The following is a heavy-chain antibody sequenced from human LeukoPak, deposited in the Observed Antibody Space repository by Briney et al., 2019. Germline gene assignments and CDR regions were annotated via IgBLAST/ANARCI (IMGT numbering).Heavy chain of an antibody. J-gene: IGHJ6*02. Sequence: GASVKVSCKASGYTFTGYYMHWVRQAPGQGLKWMGWINPNSGGTNYAQRFQGRVTMTRDTSISTAYMELSRLRSDDTAVYYCALGATSIVDDTLRLDVWGQGTTVTVSS. V-gene: IGHV1-2*02. CDR3: ALGATSIVDDTLRLDV. CDR1: GYTFTGYY. D-gene: IGHD6-6*01. CDR2: INPNSGGT.